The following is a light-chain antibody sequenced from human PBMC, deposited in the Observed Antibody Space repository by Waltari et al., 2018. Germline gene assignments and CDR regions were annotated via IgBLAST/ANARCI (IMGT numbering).Light chain of an antibody. Sequence: SYELTQPSSVSVSPGQTARITCSGDVLAKKYARWFQQKPGQAPVLVIYKDSERPSGIPERFSGSSSGTTVTLTISGAQDEDEADYYCYSAADNNLKVFGGGTKLTVL. CDR2: KDS. J-gene: IGLJ3*02. CDR3: YSAADNNLKV. V-gene: IGLV3-27*01. CDR1: VLAKKY.